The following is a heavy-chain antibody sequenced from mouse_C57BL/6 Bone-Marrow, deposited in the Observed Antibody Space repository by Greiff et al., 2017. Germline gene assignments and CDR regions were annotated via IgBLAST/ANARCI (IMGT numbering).Heavy chain of an antibody. J-gene: IGHJ3*01. CDR2: IDPSDSYT. CDR3: ARDPHYGCWFAY. D-gene: IGHD1-1*02. CDR1: GYTFTSYW. Sequence: VQLQQPGAELVRPGASVKLSCKASGYTFTSYWMHWVKQRPGQGLEWIGVIDPSDSYTNYNQKFKGKATLTVDTSSSTAYMQLSSLTSEDAAVYYCARDPHYGCWFAYWGKGTLVTVTA. V-gene: IGHV1-59*01.